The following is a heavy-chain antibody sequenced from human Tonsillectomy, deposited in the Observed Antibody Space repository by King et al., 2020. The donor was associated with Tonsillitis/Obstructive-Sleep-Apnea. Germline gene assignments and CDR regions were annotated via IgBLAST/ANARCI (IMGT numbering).Heavy chain of an antibody. CDR3: ASLYGGIHPPDY. Sequence: QLQESGPGLVKPSETLSLTGSVSGGSIRSSTYYWGWIRQPPGKGLEWFGRIYDGGNTYYNPSLKSRVTLSVDTSKNHFSLKLSSVTAAETAVYYCASLYGGIHPPDYWGQGTLVTVSS. CDR2: IYDGGNT. V-gene: IGHV4-39*02. J-gene: IGHJ4*02. CDR1: GGSIRSSTYY. D-gene: IGHD4-23*01.